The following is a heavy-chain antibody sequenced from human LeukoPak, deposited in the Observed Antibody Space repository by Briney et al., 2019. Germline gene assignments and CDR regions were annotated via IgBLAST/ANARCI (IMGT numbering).Heavy chain of an antibody. V-gene: IGHV4-39*01. Sequence: PSETLSLTCTVSGGSISSNYFYWGWIRQPPGKGLEWSGTIYYSGSTYYNPSLESRVTISVDTSKNQFSLKLSSVTAADTAVYYCATHDYSNLIDPWGQGTLVTVSS. J-gene: IGHJ5*02. D-gene: IGHD4-11*01. CDR3: ATHDYSNLIDP. CDR1: GGSISSNYFY. CDR2: IYYSGST.